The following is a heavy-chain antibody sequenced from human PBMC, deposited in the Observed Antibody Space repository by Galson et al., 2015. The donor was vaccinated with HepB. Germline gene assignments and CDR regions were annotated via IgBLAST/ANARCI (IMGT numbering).Heavy chain of an antibody. CDR1: GGSISSYY. V-gene: IGHV4-59*01. D-gene: IGHD2-2*01. CDR3: ARGAGYCSSTSCYGGNWFDP. Sequence: ETLSLTCTVSGGSISSYYWSWIRQPPGKGLEWIGYIYYSGSTNYNPSLKSRVTISVDTSKNQFSLKLSSVTAADTAVYYCARGAGYCSSTSCYGGNWFDPWGQGTLVTVSS. CDR2: IYYSGST. J-gene: IGHJ5*02.